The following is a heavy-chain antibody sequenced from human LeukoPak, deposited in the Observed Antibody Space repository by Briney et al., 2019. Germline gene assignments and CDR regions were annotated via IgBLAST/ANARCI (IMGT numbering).Heavy chain of an antibody. CDR3: AKGGYGDRSWGFHY. J-gene: IGHJ4*02. Sequence: GGSLRLSCAASGFTFSSYSMNWVRQAPGKGLEWVSSISSSSSYIYYADSVKGRFTISRDNAKNSLYLQMNSLRAEDTAVYYCAKGGYGDRSWGFHYWGQGTLVTVSS. CDR1: GFTFSSYS. D-gene: IGHD4-17*01. V-gene: IGHV3-21*01. CDR2: ISSSSSYI.